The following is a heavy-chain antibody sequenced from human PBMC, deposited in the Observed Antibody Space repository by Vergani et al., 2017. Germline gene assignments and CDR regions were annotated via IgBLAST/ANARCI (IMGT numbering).Heavy chain of an antibody. J-gene: IGHJ4*02. CDR3: AKGYYDSSGYFDY. Sequence: EVQLVESGGGLVKPGGSLRLSCAASGFTFSSYSMNWVRQAPGKGLEWVSSISSSSSYIYYADSVKGRFTISRDNAKNSLYLQMNSLRAEDTALYYCAKGYYDSSGYFDYWGQGTLVTVSS. CDR1: GFTFSSYS. D-gene: IGHD3-22*01. CDR2: ISSSSSYI. V-gene: IGHV3-21*04.